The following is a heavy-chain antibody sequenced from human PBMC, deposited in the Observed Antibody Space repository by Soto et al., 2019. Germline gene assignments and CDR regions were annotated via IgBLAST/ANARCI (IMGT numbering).Heavy chain of an antibody. D-gene: IGHD6-13*01. V-gene: IGHV3-23*01. Sequence: EVQLLESGGGLVQPGGSLRISCAASGFSFSPYAMNWVRQTPGKGLEWVSGISGTDGSTYYADSVRGRFTISRDNSKNTLYLQMNSLRAEDTALYYCAKDPCSSWYCKYFEYWGQGTLVTVSS. J-gene: IGHJ4*02. CDR3: AKDPCSSWYCKYFEY. CDR2: ISGTDGST. CDR1: GFSFSPYA.